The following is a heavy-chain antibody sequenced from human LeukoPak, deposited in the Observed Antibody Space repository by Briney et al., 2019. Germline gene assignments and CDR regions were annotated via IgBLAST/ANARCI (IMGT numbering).Heavy chain of an antibody. J-gene: IGHJ5*02. CDR1: GYTFTSYG. D-gene: IGHD2-15*01. Sequence: ASAKVSCKASGYTFTSYGISWVRQAPGQGLEWMGWISAYNGNTNYAQKLQGRVTVTTDTSTSTAYMELRSLRSDDTAVYYCARMEQLLLDNWFDPWGQGTLVTVSS. CDR3: ARMEQLLLDNWFDP. CDR2: ISAYNGNT. V-gene: IGHV1-18*01.